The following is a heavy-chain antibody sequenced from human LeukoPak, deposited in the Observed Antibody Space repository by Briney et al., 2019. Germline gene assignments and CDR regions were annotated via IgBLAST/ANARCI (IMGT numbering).Heavy chain of an antibody. V-gene: IGHV3-23*01. Sequence: GGSLRLSCAASGFTFSSYAMSWVRQAPGKGLEWVSAISGSGGSTYYADSVKGRLTISRDNSKNTLYLQMNSLRAEDTAVYYCARAKYYYDSSGYGLDYWGQGTLVTVSS. CDR3: ARAKYYYDSSGYGLDY. D-gene: IGHD3-22*01. CDR2: ISGSGGST. CDR1: GFTFSSYA. J-gene: IGHJ4*02.